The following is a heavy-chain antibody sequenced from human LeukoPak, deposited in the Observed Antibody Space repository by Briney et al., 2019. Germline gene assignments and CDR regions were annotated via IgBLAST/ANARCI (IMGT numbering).Heavy chain of an antibody. V-gene: IGHV1-69*13. CDR1: GGTFSSYA. CDR3: ARHAILEFASDY. CDR2: IIPIFGTA. Sequence: SVKVSCKASGGTFSSYAISWVRQAPGQGLEWMGGIIPIFGTANYAQKFQGRVTITADESTSTAYMELSSLRSEDTAVYYCARHAILEFASDYWGQGTLVTVSS. J-gene: IGHJ4*02.